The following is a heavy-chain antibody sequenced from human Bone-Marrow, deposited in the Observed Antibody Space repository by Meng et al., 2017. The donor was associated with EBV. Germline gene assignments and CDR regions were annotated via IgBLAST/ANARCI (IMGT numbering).Heavy chain of an antibody. CDR3: ARGDDSSGLDY. V-gene: IGHV4-39*07. CDR2: IYHSGST. J-gene: IGHJ4*02. Sequence: QLPRQESGPGLLKPSETLSLTWTVSGVSIRISSSYWGWIRQPPGKGLEWIGSIYHSGSTSYNPSLKSRVTISVDRSKNQFSLKLNSVTAADTAVYYCARGDDSSGLDYWGQGTLVTVSS. D-gene: IGHD3-22*01. CDR1: GVSIRISSSY.